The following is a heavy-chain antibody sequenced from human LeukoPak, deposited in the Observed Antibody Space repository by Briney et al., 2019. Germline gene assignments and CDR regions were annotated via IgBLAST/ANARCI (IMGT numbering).Heavy chain of an antibody. Sequence: PGGSLRLSCAASGFTFSSNYMSWVRQAPGKGLEWVSVIYSGGSTYYADSVKGRFTISRDNSKNTLYLQMNSLRAEDTAVYYCARDHDYGDYSSFDYWGQGTLVTVSS. D-gene: IGHD4-17*01. CDR2: IYSGGST. CDR3: ARDHDYGDYSSFDY. J-gene: IGHJ4*02. V-gene: IGHV3-53*01. CDR1: GFTFSSNY.